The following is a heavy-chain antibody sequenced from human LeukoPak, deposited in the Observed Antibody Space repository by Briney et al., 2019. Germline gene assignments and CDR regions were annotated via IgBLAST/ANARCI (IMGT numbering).Heavy chain of an antibody. D-gene: IGHD5-24*01. CDR1: GFTFSSYA. Sequence: PGGSLRLSCAASGFTFSSYAMHWVRQAPGKGLEWVAVISYDGSNKYYADSVKGRFTISRDNSKNTLYLQMNSLRAEDTAVYYCASGRDDGSYFDYWGQGTLVTVSS. V-gene: IGHV3-30-3*01. CDR2: ISYDGSNK. CDR3: ASGRDDGSYFDY. J-gene: IGHJ4*02.